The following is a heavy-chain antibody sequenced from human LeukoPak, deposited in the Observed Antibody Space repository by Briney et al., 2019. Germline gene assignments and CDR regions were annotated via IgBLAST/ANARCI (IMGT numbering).Heavy chain of an antibody. V-gene: IGHV4-4*07. J-gene: IGHJ6*02. CDR3: ARGSGVAVGMDV. CDR2: FFTGGST. CDR1: GGSIDSHY. D-gene: IGHD6-19*01. Sequence: KPSETLSLTCTVSGGSIDSHYWSWNRQSAGKGLEWIGRFFTGGSTYYNPSLERRVTMSVDTSKNQFSLKLRSVTAADTAVYFCARGSGVAVGMDVWGQGTTVIVSS.